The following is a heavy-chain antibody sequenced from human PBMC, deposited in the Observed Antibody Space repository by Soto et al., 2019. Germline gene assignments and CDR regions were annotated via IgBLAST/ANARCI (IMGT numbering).Heavy chain of an antibody. J-gene: IGHJ5*02. CDR3: ARASTGETWVYGNWFDP. Sequence: QVQLQESGPGLVKPSQTLSLTCTVSGGSISSGDYYWSWIRQPPGKGLEGIGIINYSGGTYYKPSFQSRVTISVDTSKNKFSLNLSSVTAADTAVDYCARASTGETWVYGNWFDPWGPGTVVTVS. V-gene: IGHV4-30-4*01. D-gene: IGHD3-16*01. CDR1: GGSISSGDYY. CDR2: INYSGGT.